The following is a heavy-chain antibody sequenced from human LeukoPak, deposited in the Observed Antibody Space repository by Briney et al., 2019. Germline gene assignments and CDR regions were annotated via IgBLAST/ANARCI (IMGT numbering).Heavy chain of an antibody. D-gene: IGHD5-18*01. V-gene: IGHV3-23*01. CDR2: IRGSGGST. Sequence: GGSLRLSCAASGFTFRSYAMSWVRPAPGKGLEWGSAIRGSGGSTYYADSVKGRFTISRDNSKNTLYLQMNSLRAEDTAVYYCAKGYSYGEDWGQGTLVTVSS. CDR3: AKGYSYGED. J-gene: IGHJ4*02. CDR1: GFTFRSYA.